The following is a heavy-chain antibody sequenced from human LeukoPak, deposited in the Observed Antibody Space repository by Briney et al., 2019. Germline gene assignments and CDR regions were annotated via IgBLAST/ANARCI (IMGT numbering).Heavy chain of an antibody. Sequence: GGSLRLSCAASGFFFGSYVMAWVRQAPGKGLEWVADITGAGGGTNYADSVKGRFTISRDNSGNSGYLQMKSLRGEDTAMYYWVKGPGRYSGRYDSWGQGTLVTVSP. V-gene: IGHV3-23*01. D-gene: IGHD5-12*01. CDR2: ITGAGGGT. J-gene: IGHJ4*02. CDR3: VKGPGRYSGRYDS. CDR1: GFFFGSYV.